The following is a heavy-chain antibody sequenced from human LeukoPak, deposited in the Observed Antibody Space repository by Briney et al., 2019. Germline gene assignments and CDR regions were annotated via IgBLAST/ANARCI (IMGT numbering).Heavy chain of an antibody. Sequence: GGSLRLSCAASGFTFSDHYMAWVRQAPGKGLEWVGRIKNKANSHTTEYAASVKGRFTISRDDSKNSLYLQMNSLKTEDTAVYYCARVSTLTTHYYYYYMDVWGQGTTVTVSS. CDR2: IKNKANSHTT. CDR3: ARVSTLTTHYYYYYMDV. CDR1: GFTFSDHY. D-gene: IGHD4-17*01. V-gene: IGHV3-72*01. J-gene: IGHJ6*03.